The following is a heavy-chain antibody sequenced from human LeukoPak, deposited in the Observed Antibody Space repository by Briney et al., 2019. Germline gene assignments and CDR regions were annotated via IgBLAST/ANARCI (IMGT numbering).Heavy chain of an antibody. Sequence: ASVKVSCKASGYTLTGYYMHWVRQAPGQGLGWMGWINPNSGGTNYAQKFQGRVTMTRDTSISTAYMELSRLRPDDTAVYYCARSRVAENCFDPWGQGTLVTVSS. CDR3: ARSRVAENCFDP. CDR2: INPNSGGT. D-gene: IGHD6-19*01. V-gene: IGHV1-2*02. J-gene: IGHJ5*02. CDR1: GYTLTGYY.